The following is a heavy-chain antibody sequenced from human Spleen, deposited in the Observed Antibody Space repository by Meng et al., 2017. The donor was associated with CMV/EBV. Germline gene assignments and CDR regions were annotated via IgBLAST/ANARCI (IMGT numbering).Heavy chain of an antibody. J-gene: IGHJ4*02. CDR1: TFRGFA. Sequence: TFRGFAMNWVGQAAGKGLERVTLISFDEKKTYYAESVEGRFTISRDECENTVFLGMSSLRGDDTAVYYCVRDRIGYYYDSSDYYPSGYWGQGTLVTVSS. D-gene: IGHD3-22*01. V-gene: IGHV3-33*01. CDR2: ISFDEKKT. CDR3: VRDRIGYYYDSSDYYPSGY.